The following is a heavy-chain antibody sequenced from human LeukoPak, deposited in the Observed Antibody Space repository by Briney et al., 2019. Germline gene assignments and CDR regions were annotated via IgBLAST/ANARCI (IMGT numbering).Heavy chain of an antibody. J-gene: IGHJ4*02. Sequence: ASVKVSCKASGYTFISYGISWVRQAPGQGLEWMAWISTYNGHTNYAQKLQGRVTMTTDTSTSTAYMELRSLRSDDTAVYYCARPYCSGGSCYILDYWGQGTLVTVSS. CDR3: ARPYCSGGSCYILDY. D-gene: IGHD2-15*01. V-gene: IGHV1-18*01. CDR2: ISTYNGHT. CDR1: GYTFISYG.